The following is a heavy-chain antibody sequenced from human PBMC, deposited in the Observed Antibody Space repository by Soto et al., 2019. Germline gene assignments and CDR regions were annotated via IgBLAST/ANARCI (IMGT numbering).Heavy chain of an antibody. CDR1: GFTFSSYD. V-gene: IGHV3-13*01. CDR2: IGTAGDT. D-gene: IGHD3-10*01. Sequence: GGSLRLSCAASGFTFSSYDMHWVRQATGKGLEWVSAIGTAGDTYYPGSVKGRFTISRENAKNSLYLQMNSLRAEDTAVYYCARAGDSMVRGVTPFDYWGQGTLVTVSS. CDR3: ARAGDSMVRGVTPFDY. J-gene: IGHJ4*02.